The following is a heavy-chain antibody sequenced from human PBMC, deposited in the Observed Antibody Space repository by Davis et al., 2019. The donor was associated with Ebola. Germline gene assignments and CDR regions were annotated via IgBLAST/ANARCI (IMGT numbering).Heavy chain of an antibody. CDR1: GYTFTSYG. D-gene: IGHD3-22*01. J-gene: IGHJ4*02. CDR3: ARGSSTFDSSNYYYVVEPQGY. V-gene: IGHV1-18*04. CDR2: ISAYNGNT. Sequence: ASVKVSCKASGYTFTSYGISWVRQAPGQGLEWMGWISAYNGNTNYAQKLQGRVTLTTDTPASTAFMELRNLRSDDTAVYYCARGSSTFDSSNYYYVVEPQGYRGQGTLVTVSS.